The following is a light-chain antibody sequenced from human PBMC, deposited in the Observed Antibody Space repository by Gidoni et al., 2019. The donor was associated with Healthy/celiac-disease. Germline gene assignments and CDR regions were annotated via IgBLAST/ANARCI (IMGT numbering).Light chain of an antibody. CDR3: QSADSSGTVWV. J-gene: IGLJ3*02. CDR2: KDS. CDR1: ALPKQY. Sequence: SYELTQPPSVSVSPGQTARITCSGDALPKQYAYWYQQKPGQAPMLVIYKDSERPSGIPERFSGSSSGTTVTLTISGVQAEDEADYYCQSADSSGTVWVFGGGTKLTVL. V-gene: IGLV3-25*03.